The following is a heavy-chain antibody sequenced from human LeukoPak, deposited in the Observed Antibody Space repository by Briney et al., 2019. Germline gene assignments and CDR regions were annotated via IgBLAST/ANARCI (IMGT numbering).Heavy chain of an antibody. D-gene: IGHD1-26*01. Sequence: ASVKVSCKASGYTFTGYYMHWVRQAPGQGLEWMGWISAYNGNTNYAQKLQVRVTMTTDTSTSTAYMELRSLRSDDTAVYYCARSYSTYYYYFDYWGQGTLVTVSS. CDR2: ISAYNGNT. J-gene: IGHJ4*02. CDR3: ARSYSTYYYYFDY. CDR1: GYTFTGYY. V-gene: IGHV1-18*04.